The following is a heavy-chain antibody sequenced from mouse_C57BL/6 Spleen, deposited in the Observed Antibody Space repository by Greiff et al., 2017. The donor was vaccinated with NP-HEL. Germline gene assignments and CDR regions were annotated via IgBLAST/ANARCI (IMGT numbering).Heavy chain of an antibody. Sequence: VQLVESGAELVKPGASVKLSCKASGYTFTEYTIHWVKQRSGQGLEWIGWFYPGSGSIKYNEKFKDKATLTADKSSSTVYMELSRLTSEDSAVYFCARHEDRYYYGSSNYAMDYWGQGTSVTVSS. V-gene: IGHV1-62-2*01. CDR3: ARHEDRYYYGSSNYAMDY. J-gene: IGHJ4*01. CDR2: FYPGSGSI. D-gene: IGHD1-1*01. CDR1: GYTFTEYT.